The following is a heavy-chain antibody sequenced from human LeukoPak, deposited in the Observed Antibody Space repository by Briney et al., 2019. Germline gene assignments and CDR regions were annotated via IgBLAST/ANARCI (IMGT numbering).Heavy chain of an antibody. Sequence: GGSLRLSCTASGFTFSSYWMHWVRQAPGKGLVWVSRINSDGGTTTYADSVKGRFTISRDNAKSTLYLQMNSLRIEDTAVYYCAISRYSGTSLDYWGQGSLVTVPS. CDR1: GFTFSSYW. D-gene: IGHD1-26*01. CDR3: AISRYSGTSLDY. CDR2: INSDGGTT. J-gene: IGHJ4*02. V-gene: IGHV3-74*01.